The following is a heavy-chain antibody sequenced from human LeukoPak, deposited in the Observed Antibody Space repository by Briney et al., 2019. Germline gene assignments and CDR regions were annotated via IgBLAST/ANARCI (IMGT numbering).Heavy chain of an antibody. CDR2: TYYMSKWYY. CDR1: GYNVSTISAA. V-gene: IGHV6-1*01. Sequence: SQTLSLTCAISGYNVSTISAAWNWVRHSPSRGLEWLGRTYYMSKWYYDYAASVKSRVTINPDTSKNQFSLQLNSVTPEDTAVYYCARFFRGGCGGDCYPNDAFDIWGQGTMVTVSS. CDR3: ARFFRGGCGGDCYPNDAFDI. J-gene: IGHJ3*02. D-gene: IGHD2-21*02.